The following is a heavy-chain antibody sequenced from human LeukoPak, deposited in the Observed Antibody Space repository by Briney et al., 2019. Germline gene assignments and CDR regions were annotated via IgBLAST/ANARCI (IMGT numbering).Heavy chain of an antibody. V-gene: IGHV5-10-1*01. Sequence: GESLKISCQGSGYSFTSYWISWVRQMPGKGLEWMGRIDPSDSYTKYSPSFQGHVTISADKSISTAYLQWSSLQASDTAVYYCARRVRYGSSWDFDYWGQGTLVTVSS. D-gene: IGHD6-13*01. CDR2: IDPSDSYT. CDR1: GYSFTSYW. J-gene: IGHJ4*02. CDR3: ARRVRYGSSWDFDY.